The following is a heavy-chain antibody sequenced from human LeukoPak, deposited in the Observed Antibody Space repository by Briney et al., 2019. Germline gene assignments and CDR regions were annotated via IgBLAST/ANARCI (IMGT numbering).Heavy chain of an antibody. V-gene: IGHV1-69*13. CDR2: IIPIFGTA. D-gene: IGHD2-2*01. Sequence: SVKVSCKASGGTFSSYAISWVRQAPGQGLEWMGGIIPIFGTANYAQKFQGRVTITADESTSTAYMGLSSLRSEDTAVYYCARDHCSSTSCYFDYWGQGTLVSVSS. J-gene: IGHJ4*02. CDR3: ARDHCSSTSCYFDY. CDR1: GGTFSSYA.